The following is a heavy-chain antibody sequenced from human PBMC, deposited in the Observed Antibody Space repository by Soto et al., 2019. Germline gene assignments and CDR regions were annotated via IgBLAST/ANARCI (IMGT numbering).Heavy chain of an antibody. CDR2: IYYSGGT. V-gene: IGHV4-39*01. Sequence: PSETLSLTCTVSGVSISSSSYYWGWIRQPPGKGLEWIGSIYYSGGTYYNPSLKSRVTISVDTSKNQFSLKVGSVTAADTAVYYCARLGVDYDVLTASPQPGVYGWFDPWGQGTLVTVSS. J-gene: IGHJ5*02. D-gene: IGHD3-9*01. CDR3: ARLGVDYDVLTASPQPGVYGWFDP. CDR1: GVSISSSSYY.